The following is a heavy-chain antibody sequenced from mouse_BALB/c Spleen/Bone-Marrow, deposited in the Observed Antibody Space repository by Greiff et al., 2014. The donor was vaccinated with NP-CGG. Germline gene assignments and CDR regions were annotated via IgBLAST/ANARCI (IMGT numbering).Heavy chain of an antibody. CDR1: GYSFTEYT. J-gene: IGHJ4*01. CDR3: ARGYYDANYGYAMDY. CDR2: INSNNGGT. D-gene: IGHD2-1*01. Sequence: VQLQHPGPELVKPGASVKISCKTSGYSFTEYTMHWVKQSHGKSLEWIGGINSNNGGTSYNQKFKDKATLTVDKSSSTAYMELRSLTSEDSTVYYRARGYYDANYGYAMDYWGQGTSVTVSS. V-gene: IGHV1-22*01.